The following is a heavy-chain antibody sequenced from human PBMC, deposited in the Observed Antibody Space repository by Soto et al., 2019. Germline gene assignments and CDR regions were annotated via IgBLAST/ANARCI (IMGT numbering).Heavy chain of an antibody. V-gene: IGHV4-39*01. J-gene: IGHJ5*02. CDR3: ARTTYYYVSIGYLLLPHNWIDP. D-gene: IGHD3-22*01. Sequence: LSLTCTVSGGSISSSSYYWGWIRQPPGKGLEWIGSIYYSGSTYYNPSLKSRVTISVDTSKNQFSLKLSSVTAADTAVYYCARTTYYYVSIGYLLLPHNWIDPRGQGTRVTVSS. CDR2: IYYSGST. CDR1: GGSISSSSYY.